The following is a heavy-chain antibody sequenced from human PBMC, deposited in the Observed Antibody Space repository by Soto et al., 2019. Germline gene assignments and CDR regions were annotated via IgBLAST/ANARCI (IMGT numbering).Heavy chain of an antibody. CDR1: GGTFSSYT. Sequence: GASVKVSCKASGGTFSSYTISWARQAPGQGLEWMGRIIPILGIANYAQKFQGRVTITADKSTSTAYMELSSLRSEDTAVYYCARTPSPLYCSGGSCYSYWFDPWGQGTLVTVSS. CDR3: ARTPSPLYCSGGSCYSYWFDP. D-gene: IGHD2-15*01. J-gene: IGHJ5*02. V-gene: IGHV1-69*02. CDR2: IIPILGIA.